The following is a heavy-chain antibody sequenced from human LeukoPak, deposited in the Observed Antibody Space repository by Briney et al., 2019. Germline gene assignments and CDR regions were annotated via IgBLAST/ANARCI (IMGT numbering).Heavy chain of an antibody. J-gene: IGHJ6*03. CDR2: INPSGGST. V-gene: IGHV1-46*01. CDR3: ARARGVDYYMDV. CDR1: GYTFTSYH. D-gene: IGHD6-6*01. Sequence: ASVKVSCKASGYTFTSYHMHWVRQAPGQGLEWMGIINPSGGSTSYAQKFQGRVTMTRDMSTSTVYMELSSLRSEDTAVYYCARARGVDYYMDVWGKGTTVTVSS.